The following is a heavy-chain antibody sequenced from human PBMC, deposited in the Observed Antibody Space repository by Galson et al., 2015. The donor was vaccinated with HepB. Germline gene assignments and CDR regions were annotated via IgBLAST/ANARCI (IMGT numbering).Heavy chain of an antibody. Sequence: TLSLTCTVSGGSISSDSYYWSWIRQPAGKGLEWIGRIYTSGSTNYNPSLKSRVTISVDTSKNQFSLKLSSVTAADTAVYYCARHSGSSGGAFDIWGQGTMVTVSS. CDR2: IYTSGST. CDR1: GGSISSDSYY. D-gene: IGHD6-6*01. V-gene: IGHV4-61*02. CDR3: ARHSGSSGGAFDI. J-gene: IGHJ3*02.